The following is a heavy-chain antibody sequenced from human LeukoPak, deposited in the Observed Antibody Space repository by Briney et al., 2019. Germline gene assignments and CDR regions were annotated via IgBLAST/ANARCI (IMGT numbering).Heavy chain of an antibody. CDR2: IKQDGSEK. D-gene: IGHD3-10*01. Sequence: GGSLRLSCAASGFTFSSYWMSWVRQAPGKGLEWVANIKQDGSEKHYVDSVKGRFTISRDNAKNSLYLQMNSLRAEDTAVYYCARSLWFGESYYWGQGTLVTVSS. CDR3: ARSLWFGESYY. J-gene: IGHJ4*02. V-gene: IGHV3-7*04. CDR1: GFTFSSYW.